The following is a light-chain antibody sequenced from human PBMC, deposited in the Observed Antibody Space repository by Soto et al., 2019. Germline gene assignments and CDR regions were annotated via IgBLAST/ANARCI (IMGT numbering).Light chain of an antibody. CDR2: LGS. V-gene: IGKV2-28*01. Sequence: DIVLTQSPLSLPVTPGEPASISCRSSQSLLHSNGYNYLDWFLQKPGHSPQLLIYLGSNRASGVPDRFSGSGSGTDFTLKISRVEADDVGIYYCLQALQTPLTFGQGTRLEIK. CDR3: LQALQTPLT. J-gene: IGKJ2*01. CDR1: QSLLHSNGYNY.